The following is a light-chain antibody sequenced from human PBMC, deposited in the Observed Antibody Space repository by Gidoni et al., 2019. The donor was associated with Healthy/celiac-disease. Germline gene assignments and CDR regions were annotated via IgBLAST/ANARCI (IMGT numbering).Light chain of an antibody. CDR2: AAS. J-gene: IGKJ2*01. CDR1: QSISSY. CDR3: QQSYSTPYT. Sequence: DIQMTQSPSSLSASVGDRVTITCRASQSISSYLNWYQQKPGKAPKLLIYAASSLQSGVPSRFSGSGSGTDFTLTISSLQPEDFATYHCQQSYSTPYTFXXXTKLEIK. V-gene: IGKV1-39*01.